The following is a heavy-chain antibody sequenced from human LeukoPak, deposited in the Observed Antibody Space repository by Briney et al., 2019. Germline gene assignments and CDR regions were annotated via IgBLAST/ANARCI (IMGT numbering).Heavy chain of an antibody. D-gene: IGHD3-10*01. Sequence: ASVKDSCKASGYTFTNYVVHWVRQAPGQRPEWMGWINAGNGDTKYSQNFQGRVTITRDTSASTAYMELSSLRSEDTAVYYCASKGRLLWFGESSGPFDYWGQGTLVTVSS. CDR3: ASKGRLLWFGESSGPFDY. J-gene: IGHJ4*02. CDR1: GYTFTNYV. V-gene: IGHV1-3*01. CDR2: INAGNGDT.